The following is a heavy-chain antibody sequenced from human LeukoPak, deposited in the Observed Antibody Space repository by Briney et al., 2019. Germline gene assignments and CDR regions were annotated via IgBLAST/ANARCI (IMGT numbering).Heavy chain of an antibody. V-gene: IGHV4-39*01. Sequence: PSETLSLTCTVSGDSISSSSHYGGWVRQPPGKGLEWIGSFHYSGNTYYNPSLKSRVTISVDTSKNQFSLKVSSVTAADTAVYSCARHRAGTFYDAFGIWGLGTMVTVSS. CDR1: GDSISSSSHY. D-gene: IGHD4/OR15-4a*01. J-gene: IGHJ3*02. CDR2: FHYSGNT. CDR3: ARHRAGTFYDAFGI.